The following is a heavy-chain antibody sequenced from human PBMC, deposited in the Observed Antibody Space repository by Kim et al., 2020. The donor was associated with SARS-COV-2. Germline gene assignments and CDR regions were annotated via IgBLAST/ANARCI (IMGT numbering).Heavy chain of an antibody. D-gene: IGHD3-9*01. CDR3: ARGGGGEILTGYTRPYYYYELDV. CDR2: SASTGDT. V-gene: IGHV3-13*01. CDR1: GFTFSTYA. J-gene: IGHJ6*02. Sequence: GGSLRLSCVTSGFTFSTYAMHWVRQVPGKGLEWVSVSASTGDTYSLDSVKGRFTISRDDAKNSLFLQMNSLTPGDTAVYYCARGGGGEILTGYTRPYYYYELDVWGQGTPVTVSS.